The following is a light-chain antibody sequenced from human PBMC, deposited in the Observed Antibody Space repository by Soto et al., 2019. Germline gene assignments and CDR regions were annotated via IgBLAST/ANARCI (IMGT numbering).Light chain of an antibody. V-gene: IGLV2-14*01. J-gene: IGLJ2*01. CDR3: SSYTSSSTVL. CDR1: SSDIGGYNF. CDR2: DVS. Sequence: QSALTQPASVSGSPGQSITISCTGTSSDIGGYNFVSWYQQHPGKAPKLMIYDVSNRPSGVSNRFSGSKSGNTASLIISGLQAADEADYFCSSYTSSSTVLFGGGTKLTVL.